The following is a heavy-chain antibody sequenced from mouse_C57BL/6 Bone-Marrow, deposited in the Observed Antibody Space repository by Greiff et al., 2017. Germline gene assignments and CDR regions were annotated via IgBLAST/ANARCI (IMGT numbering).Heavy chain of an antibody. V-gene: IGHV1-80*01. CDR1: GYAFSSYW. J-gene: IGHJ1*03. CDR2: IYPGDGDT. Sequence: QVQLKQSGAELVKPGASVKISCKASGYAFSSYWMNWVKQRPGKGLEWIGQIYPGDGDTNYNGKFKGKATLTADKSSSTAYMQLSSLTSEDSAVYFCARSEPLWYLYWYFDVWGTGTTVTVSS. D-gene: IGHD2-1*01. CDR3: ARSEPLWYLYWYFDV.